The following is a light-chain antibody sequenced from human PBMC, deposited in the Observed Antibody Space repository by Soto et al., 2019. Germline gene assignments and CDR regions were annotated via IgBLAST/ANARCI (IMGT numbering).Light chain of an antibody. J-gene: IGKJ2*01. Sequence: DIQMTQSPSTLSGSVGDRVTITCRARQNIVNWLAWYQQKPGKAPNLLIYKTSTLQRGVPSRFGGSGSGTEFTLTISSLQPDDFATYYCQQYDSHPMYTFGQGTKVDI. V-gene: IGKV1-5*03. CDR1: QNIVNW. CDR3: QQYDSHPMYT. CDR2: KTS.